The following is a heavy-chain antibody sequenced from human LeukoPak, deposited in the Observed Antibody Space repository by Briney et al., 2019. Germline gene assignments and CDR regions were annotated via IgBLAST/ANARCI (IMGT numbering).Heavy chain of an antibody. D-gene: IGHD5-18*01. J-gene: IGHJ4*02. CDR1: GFTLSDYY. CDR3: ARDAAYGYDRFDY. CDR2: ISNSGSTI. Sequence: GGSLRLSCAASGFTLSDYYMSWIRQAPGKGLEWISYISNSGSTINYADSVKGRFTISRDNAKNSLYLQMNSLRGEDTAVYYCARDAAYGYDRFDYWGQGTQVTVSS. V-gene: IGHV3-11*04.